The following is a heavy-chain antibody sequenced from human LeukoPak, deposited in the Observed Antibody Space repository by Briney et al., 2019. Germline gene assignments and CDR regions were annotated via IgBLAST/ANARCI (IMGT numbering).Heavy chain of an antibody. CDR2: VSGGGGTT. Sequence: GGSLRLSCAASGFTFSTYAMSWVRQAPGKGLEWASAVSGGGGTTHYADSVKGRFTISRDNSENTLSLRMTSLRDEDTAVYYCAKEFYFATAVWGQGTTVTVSS. J-gene: IGHJ6*02. CDR3: AKEFYFATAV. V-gene: IGHV3-23*01. D-gene: IGHD2-15*01. CDR1: GFTFSTYA.